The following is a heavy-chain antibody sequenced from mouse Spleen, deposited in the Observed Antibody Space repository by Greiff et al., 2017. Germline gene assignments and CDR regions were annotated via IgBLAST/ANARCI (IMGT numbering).Heavy chain of an antibody. CDR3: ARWDYDDYYAMDY. J-gene: IGHJ4*01. Sequence: EVMLVESGGGLVQPGGSRKLSCAASGFTFSSFGMHWVRQAPEKGLEWVAYISSGSSTIYYADTVKGRFTISRDNPKNTLFLQMTSLRSEDTAMYYCARWDYDDYYAMDYWGQGTSVTVSS. CDR2: ISSGSSTI. D-gene: IGHD2-4*01. V-gene: IGHV5-17*02. CDR1: GFTFSSFG.